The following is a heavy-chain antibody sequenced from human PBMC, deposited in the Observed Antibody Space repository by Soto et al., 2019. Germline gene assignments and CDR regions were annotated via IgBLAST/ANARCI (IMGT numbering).Heavy chain of an antibody. CDR2: IYPGDSDT. CDR3: VRGYGFGFKAFDV. V-gene: IGHV5-51*01. CDR1: GYTFNTYW. D-gene: IGHD3-10*01. J-gene: IGHJ3*01. Sequence: PGESLKISCKGSGYTFNTYWIGWVRQMPGKGLEWMGIIYPGDSDTRYSPSFQGQVIISADKYVTTAFLQWSSLKASDSGIYYCVRGYGFGFKAFDVWGRGTMVTVSS.